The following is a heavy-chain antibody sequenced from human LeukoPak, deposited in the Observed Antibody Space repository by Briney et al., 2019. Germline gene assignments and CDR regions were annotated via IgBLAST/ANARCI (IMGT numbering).Heavy chain of an antibody. CDR2: IYTSGST. V-gene: IGHV4-4*07. J-gene: IGHJ6*03. Sequence: SETLSLTCTVSGGSISSYYWSWIRQPAGKGLEWIGRIYTSGSTNYNPSLKSRVTMSVDTSKNQFSLKLSSVTAADTAVYYCASRGAGRGQTPVYYYYYMDVWGKGTTVTVSS. D-gene: IGHD1-14*01. CDR3: ASRGAGRGQTPVYYYYYMDV. CDR1: GGSISSYY.